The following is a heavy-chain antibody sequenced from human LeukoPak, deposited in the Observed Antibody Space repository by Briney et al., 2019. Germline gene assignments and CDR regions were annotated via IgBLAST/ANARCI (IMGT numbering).Heavy chain of an antibody. V-gene: IGHV5-51*01. CDR3: ARGSYWWLIDS. CDR1: RYSFTSYW. J-gene: IGHJ4*02. D-gene: IGHD2-15*01. CDR2: IYPGDSDT. Sequence: GESLKISCKGSRYSFTSYWIGWVRQMPGKGQEWMGLIYPGDSDTRYSPSFQGQVTISANKSITTAYLQWSSLRASDTAMYYCARGSYWWLIDSWGQGTLVTVSS.